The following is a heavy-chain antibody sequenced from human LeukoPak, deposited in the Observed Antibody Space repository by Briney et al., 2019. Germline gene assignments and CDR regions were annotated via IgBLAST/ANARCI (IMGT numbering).Heavy chain of an antibody. CDR1: GFTLSSYA. CDR2: ISGSGGST. Sequence: GGSLRLSCAASGFTLSSYAMSWVRQAPGKGLEWVSAISGSGGSTYYADSVKGRFTISRDNSKNTLYLQMNSLRAEDTAVYYCAKWIFGVVSTYYFDYWGQGTLVTVSS. CDR3: AKWIFGVVSTYYFDY. V-gene: IGHV3-23*01. J-gene: IGHJ4*02. D-gene: IGHD3-3*01.